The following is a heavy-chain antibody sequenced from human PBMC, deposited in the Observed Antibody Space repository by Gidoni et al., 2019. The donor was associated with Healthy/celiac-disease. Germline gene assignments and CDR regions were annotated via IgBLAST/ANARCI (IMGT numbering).Heavy chain of an antibody. J-gene: IGHJ5*02. CDR3: TTEKYGVYNWFDP. Sequence: EVQVVESGGGLEKPGGALRRSWAAAGTTCSNGRMSCVRPAPGKGLEWVGRIKIKTDVGTTDYAAPVKGRFTISRDDSKNTLYLQMTSLKTEDTAVYFCTTEKYGVYNWFDPWGQGTLVTVSS. V-gene: IGHV3-15*01. CDR2: IKIKTDVGTT. CDR1: GTTCSNGR. D-gene: IGHD4-17*01.